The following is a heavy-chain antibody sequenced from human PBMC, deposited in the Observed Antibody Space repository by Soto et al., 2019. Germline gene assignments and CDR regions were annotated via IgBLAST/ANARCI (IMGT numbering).Heavy chain of an antibody. Sequence: PGGSLRLSCAASGFTFSSYEMNWVRQAPGKXLEWVSYISSSGSTIYYADSVKGRFTISRDNAKNSLYLQMNSLRAEDTAVYYCARFSNIRGYSYGPAIYYYGMDVWGQGTTVTVSS. CDR1: GFTFSSYE. V-gene: IGHV3-48*03. J-gene: IGHJ6*02. CDR2: ISSSGSTI. CDR3: ARFSNIRGYSYGPAIYYYGMDV. D-gene: IGHD5-18*01.